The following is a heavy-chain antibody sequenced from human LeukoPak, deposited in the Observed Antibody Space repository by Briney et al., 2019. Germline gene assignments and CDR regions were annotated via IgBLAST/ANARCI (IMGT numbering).Heavy chain of an antibody. J-gene: IGHJ4*02. D-gene: IGHD6-19*01. CDR1: GFTFRNYV. CDR2: TSSDLNVK. V-gene: IGHV3-30-3*01. Sequence: GGSLRLSCAASGFTFRNYVIHWVRQAPGKGLEWVAVTSSDLNVKLYADSVKGRFTISRDNAKNTLYLQMNSLRAEDTAVYYCATGLYNSGWYFEYWGQGTLVPVSS. CDR3: ATGLYNSGWYFEY.